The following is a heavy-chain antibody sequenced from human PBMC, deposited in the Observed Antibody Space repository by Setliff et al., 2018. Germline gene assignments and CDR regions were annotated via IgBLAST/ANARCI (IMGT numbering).Heavy chain of an antibody. J-gene: IGHJ4*02. CDR1: GYTFTEYP. CDR2: INPNTGGS. V-gene: IGHV1-2*02. CDR3: AKVNYYDKSAYLPFGY. Sequence: GASVKVSCKASGYTFTEYPIHWVRQAPGQGLEWMGWINPNTGGSNYAQKFQGRVTMTTDTSISTAYMEMSRLTSDDTAVYYCAKVNYYDKSAYLPFGYWGQGTQVTVSS. D-gene: IGHD3-22*01.